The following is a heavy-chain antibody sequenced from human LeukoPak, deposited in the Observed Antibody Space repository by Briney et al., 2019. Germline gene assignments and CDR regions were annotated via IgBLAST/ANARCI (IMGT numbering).Heavy chain of an antibody. Sequence: PSETLSLTCAVYGGSFSGSSWSGICQPPGKGLGWIGEIILIVGPTYNPSLKSRVTISVDTSKNQFSLKLGSVAAADTAVYYCARGGSSVDTAMVTRWIQRAKFDYWGQGTLVTVSS. CDR3: ARGGSSVDTAMVTRWIQRAKFDY. CDR2: IILIVGP. V-gene: IGHV4-34*01. J-gene: IGHJ4*02. D-gene: IGHD5-18*01. CDR1: GGSFSGSS.